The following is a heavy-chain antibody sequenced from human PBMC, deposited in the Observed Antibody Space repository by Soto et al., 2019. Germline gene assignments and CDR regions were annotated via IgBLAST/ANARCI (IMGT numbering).Heavy chain of an antibody. Sequence: ASVKVSCKVSGYTLTELSMHWVRQAPGKGLEWMGGFDPEDGETIYAQKFQGRVTMTEDTSTDTAYMELSSLRSEDTAVYYCATSVLRYYDYIWGSYRYTGNAFDIWGQGTMVTVSS. D-gene: IGHD3-16*02. CDR3: ATSVLRYYDYIWGSYRYTGNAFDI. V-gene: IGHV1-24*01. CDR2: FDPEDGET. CDR1: GYTLTELS. J-gene: IGHJ3*02.